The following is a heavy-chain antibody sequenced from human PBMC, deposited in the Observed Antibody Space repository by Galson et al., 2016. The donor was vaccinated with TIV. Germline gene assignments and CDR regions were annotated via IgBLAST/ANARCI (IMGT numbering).Heavy chain of an antibody. V-gene: IGHV3-9*03. J-gene: IGHJ3*02. CDR2: ISFNSGDI. CDR1: GFTFGDFA. D-gene: IGHD3-16*01. CDR3: AKDIAYGDTSNFDAFDI. Sequence: SLRLSCAASGFTFGDFAMHWVRQTPGKGLEWVSGISFNSGDIGYRDSVRGRFTITRDNAKNSLYLQMNSLRPEDMGLYYCAKDIAYGDTSNFDAFDIWGQGTMVTISS.